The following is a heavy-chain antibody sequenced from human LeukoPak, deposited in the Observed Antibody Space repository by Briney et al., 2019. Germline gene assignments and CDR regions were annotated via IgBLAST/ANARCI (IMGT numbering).Heavy chain of an antibody. D-gene: IGHD3-10*01. CDR3: ARDSGVWFGEHYYYNGMDV. Sequence: PSETLSLTRTVSGGSISSPYRTWIRQPAGKGLEWIGRFYTSGIANYNPSLKSRVTMSVDTSKNQFSLKVTSMTAADTAIYYCARDSGVWFGEHYYYNGMDVWGQGISVTVSS. J-gene: IGHJ6*02. V-gene: IGHV4-4*07. CDR2: FYTSGIA. CDR1: GGSISSPY.